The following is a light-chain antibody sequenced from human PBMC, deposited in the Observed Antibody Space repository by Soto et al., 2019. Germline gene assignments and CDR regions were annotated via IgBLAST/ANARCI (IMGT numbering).Light chain of an antibody. CDR1: SSDVGGYNY. CDR2: EVN. Sequence: QSVLTQPASVSGSPGQSITISCTGSSSDVGGYNYVSWYQQHPGKAPKLMIYEVNYRPSGVSNRFSGSKSGNTASLTVSGLPAADEADYFCKSYAGSNTYVFGSGTKVTVL. J-gene: IGLJ1*01. CDR3: KSYAGSNTYV. V-gene: IGLV2-14*01.